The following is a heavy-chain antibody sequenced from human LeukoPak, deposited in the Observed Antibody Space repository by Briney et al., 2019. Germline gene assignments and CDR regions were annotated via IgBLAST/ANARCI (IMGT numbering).Heavy chain of an antibody. D-gene: IGHD4-17*01. Sequence: GGSLRLSCAASGFAFSSYSMNWVRQAPGKGLEWVSSISSSSSYIYYADSVKGRFTIPRDNAKNSLYLQMNSLRAEDTAVYYCAREGPYGDYFDYWGQGTLVTVSS. CDR1: GFAFSSYS. V-gene: IGHV3-21*01. CDR2: ISSSSSYI. J-gene: IGHJ4*02. CDR3: AREGPYGDYFDY.